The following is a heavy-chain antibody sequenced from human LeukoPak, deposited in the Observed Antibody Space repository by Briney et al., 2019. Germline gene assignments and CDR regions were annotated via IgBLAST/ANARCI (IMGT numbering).Heavy chain of an antibody. D-gene: IGHD3-10*01. V-gene: IGHV3-30*02. J-gene: IGHJ4*02. CDR1: GFTFSGYG. CDR3: ARLGSGLLWFGECFDY. Sequence: GGSLRLSCAASGFTFSGYGMHWVRQAPGKGLEWVAFVRYDSSNKYYADSVKGRFTVSRDNSKNMLYLQMNSLRAEDTAVYYCARLGSGLLWFGECFDYWGQGTLVTVSS. CDR2: VRYDSSNK.